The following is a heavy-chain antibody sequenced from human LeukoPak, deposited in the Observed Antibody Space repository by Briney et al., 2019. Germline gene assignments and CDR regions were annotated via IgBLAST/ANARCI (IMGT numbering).Heavy chain of an antibody. D-gene: IGHD1-26*01. V-gene: IGHV3-7*03. J-gene: IGHJ4*02. CDR2: MKQDGSVK. Sequence: GGSLRLSCAASGFTFINYWMSWVRQAPGKGLEWVANMKQDGSVKYYVDSMKGRFTISRGNAKNSLYLQINSLRADDTAIYYCARDSGRFYIDYWGQGTLVTVSS. CDR1: GFTFINYW. CDR3: ARDSGRFYIDY.